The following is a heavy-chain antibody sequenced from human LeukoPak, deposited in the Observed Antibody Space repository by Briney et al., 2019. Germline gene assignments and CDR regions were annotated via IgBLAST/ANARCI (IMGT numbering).Heavy chain of an antibody. CDR3: AREQSGYSSGLGTFDY. V-gene: IGHV4-34*01. D-gene: IGHD6-19*01. CDR1: GGSFSGYY. J-gene: IGHJ4*02. Sequence: KPSETLPLTCAVYGGSFSGYYWTWIRQPPGKGLEWIGEINHSGSTNYNPSLKSRVTISVDTSKNQFSLKLSSVTAADTAVYYCAREQSGYSSGLGTFDYWGQGTLVTVSS. CDR2: INHSGST.